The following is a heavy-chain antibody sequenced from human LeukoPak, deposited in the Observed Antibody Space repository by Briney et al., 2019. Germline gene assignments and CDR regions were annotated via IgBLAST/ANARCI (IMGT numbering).Heavy chain of an antibody. CDR3: ARHRPLYYGSGSYADY. J-gene: IGHJ4*02. CDR2: IYPGDSDT. CDR1: GYTFTSYW. Sequence: GESLKISCKGSGYTFTSYWIGWVRQMPGKGLEWMGIIYPGDSDTRYSPSFQGQVTISADKSISTAYLQWSSLKASDTAMYYCARHRPLYYGSGSYADYWGQGTLVTVSS. D-gene: IGHD3-10*01. V-gene: IGHV5-51*01.